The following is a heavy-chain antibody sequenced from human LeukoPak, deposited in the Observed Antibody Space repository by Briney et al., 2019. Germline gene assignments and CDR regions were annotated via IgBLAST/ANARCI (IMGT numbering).Heavy chain of an antibody. CDR1: GFTFSRYT. D-gene: IGHD2-15*01. CDR3: AKEHSPYCSGDACYDYFDY. J-gene: IGHJ4*02. CDR2: ITSISSYI. Sequence: PGGSLRLSCAASGFTFSRYTMTWVRQAPGKGLEWVSSITSISSYIYYADSVKGRFTISRDNAKNSLYLQLNSLRAEDTAVYYCAKEHSPYCSGDACYDYFDYWGRETRVSVFS. V-gene: IGHV3-21*01.